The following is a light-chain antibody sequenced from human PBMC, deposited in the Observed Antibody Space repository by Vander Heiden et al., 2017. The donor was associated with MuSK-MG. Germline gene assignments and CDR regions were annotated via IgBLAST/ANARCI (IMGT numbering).Light chain of an antibody. Sequence: SYVLIQPPSVSVAPGETARITCGGNNIGSKSVHWYQQKPGQAPVVVISFDSDRPSGIPERFTGSNSGNTATLTIFRVEAGDEADYYCEVWDTISDHVVFGGGTKLTVL. CDR1: NIGSKS. J-gene: IGLJ2*01. CDR3: EVWDTISDHVV. V-gene: IGLV3-21*04. CDR2: FDS.